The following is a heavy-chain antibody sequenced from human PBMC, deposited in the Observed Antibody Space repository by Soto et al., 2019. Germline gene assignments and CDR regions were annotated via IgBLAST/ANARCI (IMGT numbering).Heavy chain of an antibody. CDR1: GDSISSYY. Sequence: SETLSLTCIVSGDSISSYYWNWIRQPAGKGLEWIGRIYASGSTNYNPSLRSRVTMSVDTSKNQFSLKMTSVTAADTAVYYCARCIQVNPQSTNCFDTWGQGTLVTVSS. D-gene: IGHD5-18*01. J-gene: IGHJ5*02. V-gene: IGHV4-4*07. CDR2: IYASGST. CDR3: ARCIQVNPQSTNCFDT.